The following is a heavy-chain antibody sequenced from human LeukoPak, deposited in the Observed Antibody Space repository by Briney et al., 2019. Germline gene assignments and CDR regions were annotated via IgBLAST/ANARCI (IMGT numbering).Heavy chain of an antibody. CDR1: GGSIRKF. CDR2: IYYSGSA. D-gene: IGHD2-15*01. V-gene: IGHV4-4*07. J-gene: IGHJ4*02. Sequence: SETLSLTCSVSGGSIRKFWTWIRPPAGKGMGWIGRIYYSGSANYNPSLRGRVTMSLDTSNSQFSLGLSSLTAADTAVYFCAIEDYRGTNVLSFLDYRGQGRQVTVSS. CDR3: AIEDYRGTNVLSFLDY.